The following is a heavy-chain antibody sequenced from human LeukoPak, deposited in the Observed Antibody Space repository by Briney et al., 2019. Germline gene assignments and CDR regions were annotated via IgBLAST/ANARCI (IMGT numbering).Heavy chain of an antibody. CDR3: ARGIAAQMN. D-gene: IGHD6-6*01. CDR2: INHSGST. V-gene: IGHV4-34*01. J-gene: IGHJ4*02. CDR1: GGSFSGYY. Sequence: SETLSLTCAVYGGSFSGYYWSWIRQPPGKGLEWIGEINHSGSTNYNPSLKSRVTISGDTSKNQFSLKLSSGTAADTAVYYCARGIAAQMNWGQGTLVTVSS.